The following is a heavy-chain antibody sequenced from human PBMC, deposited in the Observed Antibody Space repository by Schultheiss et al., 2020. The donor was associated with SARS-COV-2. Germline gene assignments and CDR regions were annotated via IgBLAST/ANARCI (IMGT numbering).Heavy chain of an antibody. V-gene: IGHV3-53*04. CDR3: ARGEWELLGEVDY. D-gene: IGHD1-26*01. J-gene: IGHJ4*02. CDR1: GFTVSSNY. Sequence: GGSLRLSCAASGFTVSSNYMSWVRQAPGKGLEWVSVIYSGGSTYYADSVKGRFTISRHNSKNTLYLQMNSLRAEDTAVYYCARGEWELLGEVDYWGQGTLVTVSS. CDR2: IYSGGST.